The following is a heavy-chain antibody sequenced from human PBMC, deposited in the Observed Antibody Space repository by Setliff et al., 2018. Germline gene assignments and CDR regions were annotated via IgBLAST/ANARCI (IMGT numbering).Heavy chain of an antibody. Sequence: GGSLRLSCGASGFTFSKYWMYWVRQVPGKGLVWVSRINGDGTITNYADSVKGRFTISRDNSRNTLYLQMNSLRAEDTASYYCARDPNGDYVGAFDPWGQGILVTVSS. J-gene: IGHJ5*02. V-gene: IGHV3-74*01. D-gene: IGHD4-17*01. CDR1: GFTFSKYW. CDR3: ARDPNGDYVGAFDP. CDR2: INGDGTIT.